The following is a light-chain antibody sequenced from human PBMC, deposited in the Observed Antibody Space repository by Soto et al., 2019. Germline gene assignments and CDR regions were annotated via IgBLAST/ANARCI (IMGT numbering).Light chain of an antibody. CDR1: SSDIGHYDF. V-gene: IGLV2-14*03. CDR2: HVT. Sequence: QSALTQPASVSGSPGQSITISCTGTSSDIGHYDFVSWYQQHPGKAPKLMIYHVTYRPSGVSNRYSGSKSGNSASLTISGLQADDEADYYCCSLTTSHTYVFGSGTKVTVL. CDR3: CSLTTSHTYV. J-gene: IGLJ1*01.